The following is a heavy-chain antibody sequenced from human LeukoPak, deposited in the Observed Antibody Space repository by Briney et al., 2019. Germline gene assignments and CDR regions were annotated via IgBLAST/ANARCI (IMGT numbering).Heavy chain of an antibody. V-gene: IGHV4-30-2*01. Sequence: SQTLSLTCTVSGGSISSGGYSWSWIRQPPGKGLEWNGYIYHSGSTYYNPSLKSRVTISVDRSKNQFSLKLSSVTAADTAVYYCARTSIAARRANAFDIWGQGTMVTVSS. CDR3: ARTSIAARRANAFDI. D-gene: IGHD6-6*01. CDR2: IYHSGST. CDR1: GGSISSGGYS. J-gene: IGHJ3*02.